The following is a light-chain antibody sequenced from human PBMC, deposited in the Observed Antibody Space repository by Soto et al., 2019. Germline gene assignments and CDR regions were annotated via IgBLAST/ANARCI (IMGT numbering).Light chain of an antibody. CDR3: QQRRKGPGT. V-gene: IGKV3D-20*02. CDR1: ESLXGSD. CDR2: RAS. Sequence: ISLTQSPCALSLSPGERATLSCRASESLXGSDLTGYQQRLGQAPRFRXARASGRATGSPARLSGSGSGTDFTRTINSREPEESVLYYWQQRRKGPGTFGPGTKVDI. J-gene: IGKJ3*01.